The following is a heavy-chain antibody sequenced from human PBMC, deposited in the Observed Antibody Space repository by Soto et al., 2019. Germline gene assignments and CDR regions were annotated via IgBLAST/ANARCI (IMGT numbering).Heavy chain of an antibody. CDR1: GGSISSSNW. D-gene: IGHD3-22*01. CDR3: ARDSRGDDSSGYYYFHYYYGMDV. Sequence: SETLSLTCAVSGGSISSSNWWSWVRQPPGKGLEWIGEIYHSGSTNYNPSLKSRVTISVDKSKNQFSLKLSSVTAADTAVYYCARDSRGDDSSGYYYFHYYYGMDVWCQGTTVT. V-gene: IGHV4-4*02. J-gene: IGHJ6*02. CDR2: IYHSGST.